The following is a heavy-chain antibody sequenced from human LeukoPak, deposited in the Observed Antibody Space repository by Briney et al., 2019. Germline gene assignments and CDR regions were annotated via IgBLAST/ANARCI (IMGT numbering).Heavy chain of an antibody. CDR3: LESYHFPF. V-gene: IGHV3-74*01. CDR1: GFTFNNYW. CDR2: ISPDGSST. D-gene: IGHD1-1*01. Sequence: GGSLRLSCATSGFTFNNYWMHWVRQGPGKGLAWVSYISPDGSSTYYADSVKGRFTISRDNTKKTVYLQMTSLKVEDTAVYYFLESYHFPFWGPGTLVTVSS. J-gene: IGHJ4*02.